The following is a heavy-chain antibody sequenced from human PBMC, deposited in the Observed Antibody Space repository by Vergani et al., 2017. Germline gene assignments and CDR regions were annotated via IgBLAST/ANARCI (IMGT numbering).Heavy chain of an antibody. CDR2: ISYDGSNK. V-gene: IGHV3-30*18. Sequence: QVQLVESGGGVVQPGRSLRLSCAASGFTFSSYGMHWVRQAPGKGLEWVAVISYDGSNKYYADSVKGRFTISRDNSKNTLYLQMNSLRAEDTAVYYCAKGPGYCSSTSCYGAFDIWGQGTMSPSLQ. CDR1: GFTFSSYG. J-gene: IGHJ3*02. CDR3: AKGPGYCSSTSCYGAFDI. D-gene: IGHD2-2*01.